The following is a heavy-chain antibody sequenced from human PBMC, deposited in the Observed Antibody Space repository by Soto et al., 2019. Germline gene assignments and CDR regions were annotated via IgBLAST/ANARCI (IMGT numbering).Heavy chain of an antibody. CDR2: IIPILGIA. D-gene: IGHD6-6*01. Sequence: SVKVSCKASGGTFSSYTISWVRQAPGQGLEWMGRIIPILGIANYAQKFQGRVTITADKSTSTAYMELSSLRSEDTAVYYCARDSTDSSSSDYWGQGTLVTVSS. J-gene: IGHJ4*02. V-gene: IGHV1-69*04. CDR3: ARDSTDSSSSDY. CDR1: GGTFSSYT.